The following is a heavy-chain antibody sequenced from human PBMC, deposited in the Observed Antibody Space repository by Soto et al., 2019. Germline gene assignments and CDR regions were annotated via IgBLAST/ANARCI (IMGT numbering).Heavy chain of an antibody. CDR3: AKSLAKVAGPKIGVDY. J-gene: IGHJ4*02. CDR2: ISYDGSNK. D-gene: IGHD6-19*01. V-gene: IGHV3-30*18. CDR1: GFTFSSYG. Sequence: GGSLRLSCAASGFTFSSYGMHWVRQAPGKGLEWVAVISYDGSNKYYADHVKGRFTISRDNSKNTLYLKMNSLRAEDTAVYYCAKSLAKVAGPKIGVDYWGKGTLVTVP.